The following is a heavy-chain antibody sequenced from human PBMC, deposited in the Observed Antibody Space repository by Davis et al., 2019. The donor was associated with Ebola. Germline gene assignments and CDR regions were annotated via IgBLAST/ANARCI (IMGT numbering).Heavy chain of an antibody. CDR1: GYTFTSYG. Sequence: ASVKVSCKASGYTFTSYGISWVRQAPGQGLEWMGLINPSIGNTSLAQKFQGRVSLTRDTSTSTVHMELSSLKSEDTTIYYCASGEFVDFWGQGTLVTVSS. D-gene: IGHD3-10*01. J-gene: IGHJ4*02. V-gene: IGHV1-46*01. CDR3: ASGEFVDF. CDR2: INPSIGNT.